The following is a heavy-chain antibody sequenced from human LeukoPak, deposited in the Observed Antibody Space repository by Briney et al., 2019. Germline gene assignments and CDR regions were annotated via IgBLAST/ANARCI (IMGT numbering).Heavy chain of an antibody. CDR2: IYYSGST. CDR3: ARDRDAAMVWGVFEY. D-gene: IGHD5-18*01. Sequence: SETLSLTCTVSGGSISSYYWSWIRQPPGKGLEWIGYIYYSGSTNYNPSLKSPVTISVDTSKNQFSLKLTSVTAADTAVYYCARDRDAAMVWGVFEYWGQGTLVTVSS. J-gene: IGHJ4*02. CDR1: GGSISSYY. V-gene: IGHV4-59*01.